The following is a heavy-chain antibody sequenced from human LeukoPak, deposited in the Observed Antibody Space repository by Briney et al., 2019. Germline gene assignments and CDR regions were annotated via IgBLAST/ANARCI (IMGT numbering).Heavy chain of an antibody. D-gene: IGHD3-3*01. CDR3: ARRFVRATFDY. Sequence: PSQTLSLTCTVSGGSISSGSYYWSWIRQPAGKGLEWIGRIYTSGSTDYNPSLKSRVTISVDTSKNQFSLKLSSVTAADTAVYYCARRFVRATFDYWGQGTLVTVSS. CDR2: IYTSGST. CDR1: GGSISSGSYY. V-gene: IGHV4-61*02. J-gene: IGHJ4*02.